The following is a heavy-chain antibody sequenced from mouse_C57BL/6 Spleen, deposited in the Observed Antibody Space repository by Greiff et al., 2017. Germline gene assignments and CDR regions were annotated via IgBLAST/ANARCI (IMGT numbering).Heavy chain of an antibody. CDR2: IYPADSDT. V-gene: IGHV1-61*01. CDR1: GYTFTSYW. J-gene: IGHJ4*01. CDR3: ARNGGYAMDY. Sequence: QVQLQQPGAELVRPGSSVKLSCKASGYTFTSYWMDWVKQRPGQGLEWIGNIYPADSDTHYNQKFKDKATVTVDKSANTAYMQLSSLTSEDSAVYYCARNGGYAMDYWGQGTSVTVSS.